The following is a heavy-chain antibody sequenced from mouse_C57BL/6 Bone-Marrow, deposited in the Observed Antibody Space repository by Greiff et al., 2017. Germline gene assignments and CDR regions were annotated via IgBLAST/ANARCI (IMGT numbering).Heavy chain of an antibody. CDR3: ASPITTVVSTPFAY. CDR2: IDPANGNT. D-gene: IGHD1-1*01. CDR1: GFNIKNTY. J-gene: IGHJ3*01. Sequence: EVQLQQSVAELVRPGASVKLSCTASGFNIKNTYMHWVKQRPEQGLEWIGRIDPANGNTNYAPKFKGKATITADTTSNTAYLQHSSLTSEDTAIYYCASPITTVVSTPFAYWGQGTLVTVSA. V-gene: IGHV14-3*01.